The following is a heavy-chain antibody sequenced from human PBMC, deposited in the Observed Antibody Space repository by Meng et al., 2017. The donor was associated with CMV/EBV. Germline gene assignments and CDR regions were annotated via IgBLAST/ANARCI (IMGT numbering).Heavy chain of an antibody. D-gene: IGHD2-2*01. V-gene: IGHV1-69*05. Sequence: SVKVSCKASGGTFSSYAISWVRQAPGQGLEWMGGIIPIFGTANYAQKFQGRVTITTDESTSTAYMELRSLRSEDTAVYYCARDRYQLLVSVGRFNWFDPWGQGTLVTVSS. CDR3: ARDRYQLLVSVGRFNWFDP. CDR1: GGTFSSYA. J-gene: IGHJ5*02. CDR2: IIPIFGTA.